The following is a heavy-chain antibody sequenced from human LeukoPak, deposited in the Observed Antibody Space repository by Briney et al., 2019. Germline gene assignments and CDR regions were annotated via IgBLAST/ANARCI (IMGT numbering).Heavy chain of an antibody. J-gene: IGHJ3*02. V-gene: IGHV1-18*01. Sequence: ASVKVSCKASGYTFTSYGISWVRQAPGQGLEWMGWISAYNGNTNYAQKLQGRVAMTTDTSTSTAYMELRSLRSDDTAVYYCARVFVRMVRGVISAFDIGAKGKMVTVSS. D-gene: IGHD3-10*01. CDR3: ARVFVRMVRGVISAFDI. CDR2: ISAYNGNT. CDR1: GYTFTSYG.